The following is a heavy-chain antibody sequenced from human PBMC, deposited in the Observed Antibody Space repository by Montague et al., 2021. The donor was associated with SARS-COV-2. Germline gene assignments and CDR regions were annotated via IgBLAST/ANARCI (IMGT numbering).Heavy chain of an antibody. Sequence: SLRLSCAASGFTFSSYSMNWVRQAPGKGLEWVSSISSSSSYIYYADSVKGRFTISRDNAKNSLYLQMNSLRAEDTAVYYCARDTVDTMIVVEDGAAAFGIWGQGTMVTVS. J-gene: IGHJ3*02. CDR2: ISSSSSYI. V-gene: IGHV3-21*01. CDR1: GFTFSSYS. D-gene: IGHD3-22*01. CDR3: ARDTVDTMIVVEDGAAAFGI.